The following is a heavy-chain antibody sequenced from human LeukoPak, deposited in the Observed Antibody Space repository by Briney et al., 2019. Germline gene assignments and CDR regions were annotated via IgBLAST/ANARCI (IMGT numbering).Heavy chain of an antibody. CDR1: GFTFSKYG. D-gene: IGHD2-15*01. CDR3: AKGPRMMGGGDMDV. Sequence: PGGSLRLSCAASGFTFSKYGMHWVRQAPGKGLEWVAFIRYDGSNEYYTDSVKGRFTISRDDSKNTLYLQMNSLRPEDTAVYYCAKGPRMMGGGDMDVWGKGTTVIVSS. V-gene: IGHV3-30*02. J-gene: IGHJ6*03. CDR2: IRYDGSNE.